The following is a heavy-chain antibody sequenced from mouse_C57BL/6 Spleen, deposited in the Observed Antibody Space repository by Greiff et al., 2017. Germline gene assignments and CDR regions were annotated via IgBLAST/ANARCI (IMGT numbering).Heavy chain of an antibody. CDR3: ARDDGSIFSYAVEY. CDR2: INPSGSYT. V-gene: IGHV1-69*01. Sequence: QVQLQQPGAELVMPGASVKLSCKASGYTFTSYWMHWVKQRPGQGLEWIGVINPSGSYTNYNQKFKGQSTLTVDKSSSTAYMHVSSLTSEASAVYDCARDDGSIFSYAVEYWGKGATVTASS. CDR1: GYTFTSYW. D-gene: IGHD1-1*01. J-gene: IGHJ4*01.